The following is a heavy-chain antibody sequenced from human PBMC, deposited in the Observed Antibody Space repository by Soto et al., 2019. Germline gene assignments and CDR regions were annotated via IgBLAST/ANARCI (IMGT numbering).Heavy chain of an antibody. V-gene: IGHV2-5*02. CDR3: ALLYQPLLTYYFDY. CDR1: GFSLSTSGVG. CDR2: IYWDDDK. J-gene: IGHJ4*02. D-gene: IGHD2-2*01. Sequence: QITLKESGPTLVKPTQTLTLTCTFSGFSLSTSGVGVGWIRQPPGKALEWLALIYWDDDKRYSPSLKSRLTITKDTSKNQVDLTMTNMDPVDTATYYCALLYQPLLTYYFDYWGQGTLVTVSS.